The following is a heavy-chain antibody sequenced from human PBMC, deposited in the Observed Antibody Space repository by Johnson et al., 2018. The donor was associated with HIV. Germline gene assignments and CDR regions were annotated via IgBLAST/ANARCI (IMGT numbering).Heavy chain of an antibody. D-gene: IGHD6-13*01. V-gene: IGHV3-30*18. Sequence: QVQLVESGGGVVQPGKSLTLSCVASGLSFSNFGIHWVRQAPGKGPEWVAVISFDGNLKKYADSVKGRFTISRDNSKNTLYLQMNSLRAEDTAVYYCAKDQWSSSWTNDAFDIWGQGTMVTVSS. J-gene: IGHJ3*02. CDR1: GLSFSNFG. CDR2: ISFDGNLK. CDR3: AKDQWSSSWTNDAFDI.